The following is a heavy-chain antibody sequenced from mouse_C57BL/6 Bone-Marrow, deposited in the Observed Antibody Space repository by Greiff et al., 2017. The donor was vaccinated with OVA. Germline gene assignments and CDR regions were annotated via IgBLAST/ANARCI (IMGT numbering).Heavy chain of an antibody. V-gene: IGHV1-81*01. Sequence: QVQLQQSGAELARPGASVKLSCKASGYTFTSYGISWVKQRTGQGLEWIGEIYPRSGNTYYNEKFKGKATLTADKSSSTAYMELRSLTSEDSAVYFCASPYSSAWVAYWGQGTLVTVSA. J-gene: IGHJ3*01. CDR3: ASPYSSAWVAY. CDR2: IYPRSGNT. D-gene: IGHD1-1*01. CDR1: GYTFTSYG.